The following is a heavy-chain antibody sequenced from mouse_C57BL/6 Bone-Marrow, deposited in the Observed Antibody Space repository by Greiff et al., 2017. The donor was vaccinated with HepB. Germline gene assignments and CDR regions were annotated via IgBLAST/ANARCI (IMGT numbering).Heavy chain of an antibody. J-gene: IGHJ2*01. V-gene: IGHV5-4*01. CDR1: GFTFSSYA. CDR3: ARDPGTYYVDY. CDR2: ISDGGSYT. Sequence: EVKLMESGGGLVKPGGSLKLSCAASGFTFSSYAMSWVRQTPEKRLEWVATISDGGSYTYYPDNVKGRFTISRDNAKNNLYLQMSHLKSEDTAMYYCARDPGTYYVDYWGQGTTLTVSS. D-gene: IGHD4-1*01.